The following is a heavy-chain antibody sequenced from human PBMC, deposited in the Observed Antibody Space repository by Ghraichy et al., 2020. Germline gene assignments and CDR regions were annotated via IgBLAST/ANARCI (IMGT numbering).Heavy chain of an antibody. Sequence: SETLSLTCTVSGDSISSSTFYWDWIRQTPGKGLEWIGSIYYKGSTYYNPSLKSRLSLSIETYRNQFSLKLGSVTAADTAIYYCARSSPPGHYYGSGSYLPRFDPWGQGTLVIVSS. CDR2: IYYKGST. D-gene: IGHD3-10*01. J-gene: IGHJ5*02. CDR3: ARSSPPGHYYGSGSYLPRFDP. V-gene: IGHV4-39*01. CDR1: GDSISSSTFY.